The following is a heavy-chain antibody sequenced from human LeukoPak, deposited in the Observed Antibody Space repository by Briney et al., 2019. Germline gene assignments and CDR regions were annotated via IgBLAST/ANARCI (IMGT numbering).Heavy chain of an antibody. D-gene: IGHD2-2*01. V-gene: IGHV3-53*01. J-gene: IGHJ5*02. Sequence: GGSLRLSCAASGFTVSSNYISWVRQAPGKGLEWVSVIYSSGNTYYADSVKGRFTISRDNSKNTLYLQMNSLRAEDTAVYYCARGARRICSSTSCPFDPWGQGNLVTVSS. CDR2: IYSSGNT. CDR3: ARGARRICSSTSCPFDP. CDR1: GFTVSSNY.